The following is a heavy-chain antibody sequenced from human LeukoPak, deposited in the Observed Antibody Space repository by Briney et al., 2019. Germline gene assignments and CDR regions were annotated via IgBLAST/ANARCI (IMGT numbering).Heavy chain of an antibody. CDR2: IKQDGSEK. CDR1: GFTFSRYW. V-gene: IGHV3-7*01. CDR3: ASFEMATIGAFDI. Sequence: PGGSLRLSCAASGFTFSRYWMSWVSQAPGKGLEWVANIKQDGSEKYYVDSVKGRFTISRDNAKNSLYLQMNSLRAEDTAVYYCASFEMATIGAFDIWGQGTMVTVSS. J-gene: IGHJ3*02. D-gene: IGHD5-24*01.